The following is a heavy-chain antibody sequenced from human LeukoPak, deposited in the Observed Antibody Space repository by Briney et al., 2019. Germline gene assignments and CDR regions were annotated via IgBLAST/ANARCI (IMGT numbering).Heavy chain of an antibody. Sequence: SVKVSCKASGGTFSSYAISWVRQAPGQGREWMGGITPIFGTANYAQKFQGRVTITADESTSTAYLELSSLRSEDTAVYYCARDILQYCSSASCLTWDIWGQGTMVTVSS. J-gene: IGHJ3*02. CDR1: GGTFSSYA. CDR2: ITPIFGTA. D-gene: IGHD2-2*01. CDR3: ARDILQYCSSASCLTWDI. V-gene: IGHV1-69*13.